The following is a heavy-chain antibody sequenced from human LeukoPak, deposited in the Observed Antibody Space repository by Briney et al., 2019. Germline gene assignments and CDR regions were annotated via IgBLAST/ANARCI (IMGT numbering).Heavy chain of an antibody. CDR3: ARAGSGRLVFSL. Sequence: SETLSLTCTVSGGSVSSGSYYWGWIRQPPGKGLEWIGYIYDTGSTNYNPSLKSRVTISVDTSKNQFSLRLSSVTAADTAVYYCARAGSGRLVFSLWGQGTLVTVSS. V-gene: IGHV4-61*01. CDR1: GGSVSSGSYY. CDR2: IYDTGST. D-gene: IGHD2-21*02. J-gene: IGHJ4*02.